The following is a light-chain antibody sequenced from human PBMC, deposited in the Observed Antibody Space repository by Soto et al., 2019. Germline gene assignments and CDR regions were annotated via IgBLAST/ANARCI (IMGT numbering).Light chain of an antibody. V-gene: IGKV3-20*01. CDR1: QSISSNY. CDR3: QQYGSSPRT. Sequence: VLTQSPATLSLSPGERATLSCRASQSISSNYLAWYQLRPGQPPRLLIYGASSRATGIPDRFSGSGSGTDFTLTISRLEPEDFAVYYCQQYGSSPRTFGQGTKVDIK. CDR2: GAS. J-gene: IGKJ1*01.